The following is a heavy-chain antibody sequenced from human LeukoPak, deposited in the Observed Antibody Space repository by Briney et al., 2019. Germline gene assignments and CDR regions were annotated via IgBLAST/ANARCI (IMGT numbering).Heavy chain of an antibody. CDR1: GFTFSSYA. V-gene: IGHV3-23*01. Sequence: PGGSLRLSCAASGFTFSSYAMSWVRQAPGEGLEWVLAISGSGGSTYYADSVKSRFTISRDNSKNTLYLQMNSLRAEGTAVYYCAKLSDYYGSGSYLDYWGQGTLVTVSS. CDR3: AKLSDYYGSGSYLDY. D-gene: IGHD3-10*01. J-gene: IGHJ4*02. CDR2: ISGSGGST.